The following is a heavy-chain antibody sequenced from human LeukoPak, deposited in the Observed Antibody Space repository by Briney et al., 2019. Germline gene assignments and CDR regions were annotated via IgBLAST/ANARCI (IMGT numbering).Heavy chain of an antibody. CDR1: GFTFSSYG. J-gene: IGHJ6*02. D-gene: IGHD6-13*01. Sequence: PGGSLRLSGAGSGFTFSSYGMHWVHQAPGKGLEWLAVISYDGSNKYYADSVKGRFTISRDNSKNTLYLQMNSLRAEDTAVYYCARDGTSYYGMDVWGQGTTVTVSS. CDR3: ARDGTSYYGMDV. CDR2: ISYDGSNK. V-gene: IGHV3-30-3*01.